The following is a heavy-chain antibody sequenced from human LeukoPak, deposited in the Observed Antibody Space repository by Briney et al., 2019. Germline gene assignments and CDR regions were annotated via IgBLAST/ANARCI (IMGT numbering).Heavy chain of an antibody. V-gene: IGHV4-4*07. J-gene: IGHJ4*02. CDR3: ARDRYDYGDFRDFDY. Sequence: PSETLSLXCTVSGGSISSYYWSWIRQPAGKGLEWIGRIYTSGSTNYNPSLKSRVTMSVDTSKNQFSLKLSSVTAADTAEYYCARDRYDYGDFRDFDYWGQGTLVTVSS. D-gene: IGHD4-17*01. CDR1: GGSISSYY. CDR2: IYTSGST.